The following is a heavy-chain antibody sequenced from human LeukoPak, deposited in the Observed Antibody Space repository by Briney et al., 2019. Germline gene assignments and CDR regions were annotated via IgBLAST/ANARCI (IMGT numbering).Heavy chain of an antibody. V-gene: IGHV4-38-2*02. CDR2: IYHSGST. CDR1: GYSISSGYY. CDR3: ARGYQLLPWDDY. J-gene: IGHJ4*02. Sequence: PSETLSLTCTVSGYSISSGYYWGWIRQPPGKGLAWIGSIYHSGSTYYNPSLKSRVTISVDTSKNQFSLKLSSVTAADTAVYYCARGYQLLPWDDYWGQGTLVTVSS. D-gene: IGHD2-2*01.